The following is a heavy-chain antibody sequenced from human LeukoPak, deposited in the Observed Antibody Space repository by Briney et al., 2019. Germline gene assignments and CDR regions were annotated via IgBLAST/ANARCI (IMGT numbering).Heavy chain of an antibody. CDR2: INPNSGDT. V-gene: IGHV1-2*06. CDR1: GYTFTGYY. CDR3: GRSSRPLDCFDY. J-gene: IGHJ4*02. Sequence: ASVKVSCKASGYTFTGYYIHWVRQAPGQGLEWLGRINPNSGDTSYAQAFQDRVTLTRDPSISTAYIELSSLTSDDTAVYYCGRSSRPLDCFDYWGQGTLVTVSS. D-gene: IGHD2-2*01.